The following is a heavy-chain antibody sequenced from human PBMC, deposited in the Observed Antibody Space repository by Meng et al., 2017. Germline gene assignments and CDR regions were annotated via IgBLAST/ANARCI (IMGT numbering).Heavy chain of an antibody. CDR3: ARYCSGGSCYRSFDY. CDR2: ISAYNGNT. J-gene: IGHJ4*02. CDR1: GYTFTSYG. D-gene: IGHD2-15*01. V-gene: IGHV1-18*01. Sequence: ASVKVSCKASGYTFTSYGISWVRQAPGQGLEWMGWISAYNGNTNYAQKLRGRVTMTTDTSTSTAYMELRSLRSDDTAVYYCARYCSGGSCYRSFDYWGQGTLVTVSS.